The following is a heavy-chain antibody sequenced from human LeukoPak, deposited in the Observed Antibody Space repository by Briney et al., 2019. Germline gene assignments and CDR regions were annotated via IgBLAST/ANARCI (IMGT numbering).Heavy chain of an antibody. CDR1: GFTVSSNY. CDR3: ARETMVRGRRSEYFDY. J-gene: IGHJ4*02. D-gene: IGHD3-10*01. Sequence: GGSLRLSCAASGFTVSSNYMSWVRQAPGKGLEWVSVIYSGGSTYYADSVKGRFTISRDNSKNTLYLQMNSLRAEDTAVYYCARETMVRGRRSEYFDYWGQGTLVTVSS. V-gene: IGHV3-66*01. CDR2: IYSGGST.